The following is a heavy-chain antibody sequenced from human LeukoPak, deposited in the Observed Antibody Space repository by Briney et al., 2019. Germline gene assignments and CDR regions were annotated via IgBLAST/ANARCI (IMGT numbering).Heavy chain of an antibody. Sequence: GGSLRLSCAASGFTFSSYAMSWVRQAPGKWLEWVSAISGSGGSTYYADSVKGRFTISRDNSKNTLYLQMNSLRAEDTAVYYCAKAPNGGYDLDAFDIWGQGTMVTVSS. V-gene: IGHV3-23*01. CDR1: GFTFSSYA. J-gene: IGHJ3*02. D-gene: IGHD5-12*01. CDR3: AKAPNGGYDLDAFDI. CDR2: ISGSGGST.